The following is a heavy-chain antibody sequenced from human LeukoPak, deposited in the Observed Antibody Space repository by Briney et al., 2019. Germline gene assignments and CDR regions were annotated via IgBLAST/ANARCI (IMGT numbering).Heavy chain of an antibody. V-gene: IGHV4-39*01. J-gene: IGHJ5*02. CDR2: IYYSGST. CDR1: GGSISSSSYY. CDR3: ARHFKPGYCSSGSCSNWFDP. Sequence: SETLSLTCTVSGGSISSSSYYWGWIRQPPGKGLEWIGSIYYSGSTYYNPSLKSRVTISVDTSKNQFSLNLSSLTAADTAVYYCARHFKPGYCSSGSCSNWFDPWGQGTLVTVSS. D-gene: IGHD2-15*01.